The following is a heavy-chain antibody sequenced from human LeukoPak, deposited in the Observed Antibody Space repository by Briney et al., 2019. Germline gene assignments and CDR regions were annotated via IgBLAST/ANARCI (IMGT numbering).Heavy chain of an antibody. D-gene: IGHD3-22*01. J-gene: IGHJ3*02. CDR3: ASGTNAYYYDSSGYYPDAFDI. CDR1: GGSISPYY. V-gene: IGHV4-4*07. Sequence: SETLSLTCTVSGGSISPYYWSWIRQPAGKGLEWIGCIYPTGSPNYNPSLKSRVTISLDKSKNQFSLKLSSVTAADTAVYYCASGTNAYYYDSSGYYPDAFDIWGQGTMVTVSS. CDR2: IYPTGSP.